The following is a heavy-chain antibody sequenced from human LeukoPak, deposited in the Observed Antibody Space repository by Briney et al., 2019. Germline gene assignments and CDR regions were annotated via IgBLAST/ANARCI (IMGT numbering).Heavy chain of an antibody. V-gene: IGHV3-23*01. J-gene: IGHJ4*02. CDR2: ISGSGGRT. Sequence: GGSLRLSCAASGFTFSSYAMSWVRQAPGKGLEWVSAISGSGGRTYYADSVKGRFTLSRDTSKNTLYLQMNSLRAEDTAVYYCAKARYYDSSGYVRWGQGTLVTVSS. CDR1: GFTFSSYA. CDR3: AKARYYDSSGYVR. D-gene: IGHD3-22*01.